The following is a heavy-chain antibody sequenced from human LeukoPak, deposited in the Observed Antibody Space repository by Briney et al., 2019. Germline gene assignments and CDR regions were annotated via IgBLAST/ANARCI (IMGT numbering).Heavy chain of an antibody. CDR2: IIPIFGTA. J-gene: IGHJ5*02. D-gene: IGHD2-2*01. CDR3: ARPYCSSTSCYDWFDP. V-gene: IGHV1-69*13. Sequence: ASVKVSYKASGGTFSSYAISWVRQAPGQGLEWMGGIIPIFGTANYAQKFQGRVTITADESTSTAYMELSSLRSEDTAVYYCARPYCSSTSCYDWFDPWGQGTLVTVSS. CDR1: GGTFSSYA.